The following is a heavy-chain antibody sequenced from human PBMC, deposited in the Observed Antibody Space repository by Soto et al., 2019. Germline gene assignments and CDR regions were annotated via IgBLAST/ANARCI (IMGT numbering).Heavy chain of an antibody. Sequence: PSETLSLTCTVSGGSITSSRYYWGWIRQPPGKGLEWIGNIYYSGSTYYNPSLKSRVTISVDTSKNQFSLKLSSVTAADTAVYYCMLGSGWKDFDYWGQGTLVTVS. J-gene: IGHJ4*02. D-gene: IGHD3-22*01. CDR3: MLGSGWKDFDY. V-gene: IGHV4-39*01. CDR1: GGSITSSRYY. CDR2: IYYSGST.